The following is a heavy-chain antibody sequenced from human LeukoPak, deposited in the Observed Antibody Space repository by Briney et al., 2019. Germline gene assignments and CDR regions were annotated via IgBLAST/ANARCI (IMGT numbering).Heavy chain of an antibody. CDR1: GFTFSSYW. V-gene: IGHV3-74*01. CDR2: INSDGSST. D-gene: IGHD6-13*01. Sequence: GGSLRLSCAASGFTFSSYWMHWVRQAPGKGLVWVSRINSDGSSTSYADSVKGRFTISRDNAKNTLYLQMNSLRAEDTAVYYCARVGSSSWYDYYGMDVWGQGTTVTVSS. J-gene: IGHJ6*02. CDR3: ARVGSSSWYDYYGMDV.